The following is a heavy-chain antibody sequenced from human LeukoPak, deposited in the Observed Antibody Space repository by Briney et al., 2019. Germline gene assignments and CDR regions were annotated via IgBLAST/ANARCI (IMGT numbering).Heavy chain of an antibody. D-gene: IGHD1-26*01. CDR3: ARSPGGGSYYRWSDP. V-gene: IGHV1-18*01. CDR1: GYTFTSYG. CDR2: ISAYNGNT. J-gene: IGHJ5*02. Sequence: ASVKVSCKASGYTFTSYGISWVRQAPGQGLEWMGWISAYNGNTNYAQKLQGRVTMTTDTSTSTAYMELRSLRSDDTAVYYCARSPGGGSYYRWSDPWGQGTLVTVSS.